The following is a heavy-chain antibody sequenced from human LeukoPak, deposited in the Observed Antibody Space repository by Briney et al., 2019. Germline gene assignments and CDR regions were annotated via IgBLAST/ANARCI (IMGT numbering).Heavy chain of an antibody. J-gene: IGHJ4*02. D-gene: IGHD3-9*01. CDR1: GYSFTSYW. CDR3: ARGLDWLPHPYL. CDR2: IYPGDSDP. Sequence: RGEPLNISGKASGYSFTSYWIGGAPQMPGRGLEWMEIIYPGDSDPRSNTSFRGQATSSADKSISTAYLQWSSLKASDTAMYYCARGLDWLPHPYLWGQETLVPV. V-gene: IGHV5-51*01.